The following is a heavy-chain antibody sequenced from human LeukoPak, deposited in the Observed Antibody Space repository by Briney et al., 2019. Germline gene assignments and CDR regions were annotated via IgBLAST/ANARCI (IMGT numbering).Heavy chain of an antibody. D-gene: IGHD4-17*01. V-gene: IGHV1-18*01. Sequence: GASVKVSCKASGGTFSSYAISWVRQAPGQGLEWMGWISAYNGNTNYAQKLQGRVTMTTDTSTSTAYMELRSLRSDDTAVYYCARLRRSDPYYFDYWGQGTLVTVSS. CDR1: GGTFSSYA. CDR2: ISAYNGNT. CDR3: ARLRRSDPYYFDY. J-gene: IGHJ4*02.